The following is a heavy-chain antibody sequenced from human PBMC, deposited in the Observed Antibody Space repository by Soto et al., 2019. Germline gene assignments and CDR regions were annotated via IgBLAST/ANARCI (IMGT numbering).Heavy chain of an antibody. V-gene: IGHV2-5*02. CDR1: GFSLSTSGVG. J-gene: IGHJ5*02. Sequence: QITLKESGPTLVKPTQTLTLTCTFSGFSLSTSGVGVGWIRQPPGKALEWLALIYWDDDKRYSPSLKSRLTITKDTYKNQVVLTMTNMDPVDTATYYCAHTTSTFMITFEGVNNWFDPWGQGTLVTVSS. CDR3: AHTTSTFMITFEGVNNWFDP. CDR2: IYWDDDK. D-gene: IGHD3-16*01.